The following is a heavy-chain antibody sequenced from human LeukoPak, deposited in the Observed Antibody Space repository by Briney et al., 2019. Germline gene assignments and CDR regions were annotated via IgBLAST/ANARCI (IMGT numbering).Heavy chain of an antibody. CDR3: ARVVDYVWGSYRSYYFDY. D-gene: IGHD3-16*02. Sequence: GGSLRLSCAASGFTFSSYWMSWVRQAPGKGLEWVANIKQDGSEKYYVDSVKGRFTISRDNAKNSLYLQMNSLRAEDTAVYYCARVVDYVWGSYRSYYFDYWGQRTLVTVSS. J-gene: IGHJ4*02. V-gene: IGHV3-7*01. CDR1: GFTFSSYW. CDR2: IKQDGSEK.